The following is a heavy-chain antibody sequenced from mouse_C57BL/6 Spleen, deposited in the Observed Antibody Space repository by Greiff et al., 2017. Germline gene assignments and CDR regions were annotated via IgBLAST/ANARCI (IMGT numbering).Heavy chain of an antibody. CDR3: ARKDDCGWFAY. Sequence: QVQLKESGPELVKPGASVKISCKASGYAFSSSWMNWVKQRPGKGLEWIGRIYPGDGDTNYNGKFKGKATLTADKSSSTAYMQLSSLTSEDSAVYFCARKDDCGWFAYWGQGTLVTVSA. CDR1: GYAFSSSW. D-gene: IGHD2-4*01. V-gene: IGHV1-82*01. CDR2: IYPGDGDT. J-gene: IGHJ3*01.